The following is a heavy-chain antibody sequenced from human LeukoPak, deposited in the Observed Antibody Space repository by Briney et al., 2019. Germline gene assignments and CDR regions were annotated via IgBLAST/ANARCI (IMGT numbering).Heavy chain of an antibody. CDR1: GFIFSSYG. CDR3: AKDEVVMDY. Sequence: GGSLRLSCAASGFIFSSYGMHWVRQAPGKGLEWVAFIRYGGSIKYYADSVKGRFTISRDNSKNTLYLQMNSLRAEDTAVYYCAKDEVVMDYWGQGTLVTVSS. CDR2: IRYGGSIK. D-gene: IGHD3-22*01. V-gene: IGHV3-30*02. J-gene: IGHJ4*02.